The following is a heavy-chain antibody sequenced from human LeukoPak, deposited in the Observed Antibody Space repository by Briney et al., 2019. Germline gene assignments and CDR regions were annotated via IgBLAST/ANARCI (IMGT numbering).Heavy chain of an antibody. J-gene: IGHJ3*02. D-gene: IGHD6-13*01. CDR2: INPNNGGT. CDR1: GYTFTGYY. CDR3: ARGGIAAARKRYAFDI. V-gene: IGHV1-2*02. Sequence: ASVKVSCKASGYTFTGYYSHWVRQAPGQGLEWMGWINPNNGGTNYAQKFQGRVTLTRDTSVGTAYMELSRLRSDDTAVYYCARGGIAAARKRYAFDIWGQGTMVTVSS.